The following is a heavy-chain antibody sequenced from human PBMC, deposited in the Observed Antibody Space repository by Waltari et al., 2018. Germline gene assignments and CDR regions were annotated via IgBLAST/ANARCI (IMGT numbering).Heavy chain of an antibody. D-gene: IGHD2-21*01. CDR2: RYFTGTT. CDR3: AGTDLHTKIAFDS. V-gene: IGHV4-39*01. CDR1: GPSAASSSHS. J-gene: IGHJ4*02. Sequence: QVRLRESGPGLVKPSETLSLTCAVSGPSAASSSHSWGWIRQSPERGLEWIGTRYFTGTTHYNPSLRSRVTISADTSRDQFSLRVNSVTAADTAVYYCAGTDLHTKIAFDSWGQGTQVTVSA.